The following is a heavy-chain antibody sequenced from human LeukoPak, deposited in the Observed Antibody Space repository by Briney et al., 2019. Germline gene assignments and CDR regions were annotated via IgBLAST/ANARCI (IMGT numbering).Heavy chain of an antibody. CDR1: GFTFDDYA. Sequence: SLRLSCAASGFTFDDYAMHWVRQAPGKGLEWVSGISWNSGSIGYADSVKGRFTISRDNAKNSLYLQMNSLRAEDTALYYCAKGDSSGYSAKGYFDYWGQGTLVTVSS. CDR3: AKGDSSGYSAKGYFDY. CDR2: ISWNSGSI. J-gene: IGHJ4*02. V-gene: IGHV3-9*01. D-gene: IGHD3-22*01.